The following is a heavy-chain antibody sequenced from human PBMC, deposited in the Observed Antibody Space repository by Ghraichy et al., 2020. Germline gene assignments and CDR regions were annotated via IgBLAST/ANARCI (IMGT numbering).Heavy chain of an antibody. J-gene: IGHJ4*02. CDR1: GFTFSSYE. Sequence: GGSLRLSCAASGFTFSSYEMNWVRQAPGKGLEWVSYISSSGSTIYYADSVKGRFTISRDNAKNSLYLQMNSLRAEDTAVYYCARVLRLGELSFWGQGTLVTVSS. V-gene: IGHV3-48*03. CDR3: ARVLRLGELSF. D-gene: IGHD3-16*02. CDR2: ISSSGSTI.